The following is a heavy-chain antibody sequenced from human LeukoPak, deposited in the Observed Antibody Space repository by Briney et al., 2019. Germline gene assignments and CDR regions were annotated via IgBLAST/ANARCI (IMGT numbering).Heavy chain of an antibody. D-gene: IGHD2-2*01. CDR2: INPNSGGT. V-gene: IGHV1-2*04. CDR1: GYTFTGYY. Sequence: GASVKVSCKASGYTFTGYYMHWVRQAPGQGLEWMGWINPNSGGTNYAQKFQGWVTMTRDTSISTAYMEPSRLRSDDTAVYYCARIVPAAYFDYWGQGTLVTVSS. CDR3: ARIVPAAYFDY. J-gene: IGHJ4*02.